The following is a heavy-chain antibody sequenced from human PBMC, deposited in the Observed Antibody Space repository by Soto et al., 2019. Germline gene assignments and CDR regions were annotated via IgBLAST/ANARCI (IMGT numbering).Heavy chain of an antibody. CDR1: GGTFSSYA. CDR2: IIPIFGTA. CDR3: AGAKGIAVAPIDY. D-gene: IGHD6-19*01. Sequence: SVKVSCKASGGTFSSYAISWVRQAPGQGLEWMGGIIPIFGTANYAQKFQGRVTITADKSTSTAYMELSSLRSEDTAVYYCAGAKGIAVAPIDYWGQGTLVTVSS. V-gene: IGHV1-69*06. J-gene: IGHJ4*02.